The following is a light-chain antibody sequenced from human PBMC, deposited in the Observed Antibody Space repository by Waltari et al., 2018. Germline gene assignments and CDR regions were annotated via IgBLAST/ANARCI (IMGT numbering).Light chain of an antibody. CDR3: QQYDGEVVT. CDR2: GTS. J-gene: IGKJ4*01. V-gene: IGKV3-20*01. Sequence: EIVLTQSPGTLSLSPGERATLSCRASQSVTSISLTWYQKKVGQAPRLLIYGTSSSATGIPDRFSGSGSGTEFTLTISRLEPEDLAVYYCQQYDGEVVTFGGGTKMEI. CDR1: QSVTSIS.